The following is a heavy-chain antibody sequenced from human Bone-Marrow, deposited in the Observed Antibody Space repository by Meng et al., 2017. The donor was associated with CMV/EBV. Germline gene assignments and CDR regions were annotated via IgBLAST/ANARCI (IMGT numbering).Heavy chain of an antibody. J-gene: IGHJ6*02. V-gene: IGHV3-30-3*01. CDR3: ASMSYDFWSGSYGMDV. D-gene: IGHD3-3*01. CDR1: GFTFSSYA. CDR2: ISYDGSKK. Sequence: GESLKISCAASGFTFSSYAMHWVRQAPGKGLEWVAVISYDGSKKYYADSVKGRFTISRDNSKNTLYLQMNSLRAEDTAVYYCASMSYDFWSGSYGMDVWGQGTTVTVSS.